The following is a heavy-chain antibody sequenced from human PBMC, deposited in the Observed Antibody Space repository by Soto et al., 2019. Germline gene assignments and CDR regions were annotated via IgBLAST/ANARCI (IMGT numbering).Heavy chain of an antibody. J-gene: IGHJ6*02. V-gene: IGHV3-66*01. Sequence: EVQVEESGGGLVQPGGSLRLSCAASGFTVSNSYMTWVRQAPGKGLEWVSITYSDGSASYADSVKGRFTVSRDNSKNTLSLQMSSRRVEDTAAYYWAKVDARGPRRMDVWGQGTTGTVPS. CDR2: TYSDGSA. CDR3: AKVDARGPRRMDV. CDR1: GFTVSNSY. D-gene: IGHD3-10*01.